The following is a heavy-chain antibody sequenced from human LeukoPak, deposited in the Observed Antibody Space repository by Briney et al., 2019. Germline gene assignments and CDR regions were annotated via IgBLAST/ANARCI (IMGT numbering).Heavy chain of an antibody. V-gene: IGHV3-23*01. J-gene: IGHJ4*02. Sequence: SGGSLRLSCAASGFTFSSYAMSWVRQAPGKGLEWVSAISGSGGSTYYADSVKGRFTISRDNSKNTLYLQMNSLSAEDTAVYYCAKDMGGIAAAGFDYWGQGTLVTVSS. CDR3: AKDMGGIAAAGFDY. CDR2: ISGSGGST. CDR1: GFTFSSYA. D-gene: IGHD6-13*01.